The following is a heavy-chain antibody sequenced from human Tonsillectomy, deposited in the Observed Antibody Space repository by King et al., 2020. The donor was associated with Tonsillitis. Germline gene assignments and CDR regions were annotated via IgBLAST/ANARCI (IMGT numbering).Heavy chain of an antibody. CDR3: ARGYYDSSGYYSSYFDY. J-gene: IGHJ4*02. Sequence: VQLVESGGGVVQPGGALRLSFVAPGFTFSSSWMHLVRQAPGKGLGGGAVIWFDGSNKYYADSVKGRFTNSRDNSKNKLYRQMSSLGAEDTAVYYCARGYYDSSGYYSSYFDYWGQGTLVTVSS. CDR1: GFTFSSSW. CDR2: IWFDGSNK. V-gene: IGHV3-33*08. D-gene: IGHD3-22*01.